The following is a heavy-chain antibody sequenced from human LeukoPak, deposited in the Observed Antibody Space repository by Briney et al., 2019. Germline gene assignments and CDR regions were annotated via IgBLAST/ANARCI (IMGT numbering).Heavy chain of an antibody. V-gene: IGHV4-59*01. CDR1: GAPFSNYY. CDR3: ARVGTPKTYYYYYYMDV. Sequence: SETLSLTCTVSGAPFSNYYWSWIRQPPGKGLEWIGYIIYSGSTKYNPSLKSRVTMSADTSKNQLSLKLNSVTAADTAVHYCARVGTPKTYYYYYYMDVWGKGTTVTVSS. CDR2: IIYSGST. D-gene: IGHD1-7*01. J-gene: IGHJ6*03.